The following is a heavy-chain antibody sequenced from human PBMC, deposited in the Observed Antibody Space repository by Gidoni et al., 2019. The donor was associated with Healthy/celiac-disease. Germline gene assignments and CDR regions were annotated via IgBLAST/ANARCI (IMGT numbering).Heavy chain of an antibody. D-gene: IGHD2-2*01. Sequence: QVQLVQSGAEVKKPGSSVKVSRKASGGTFSSYTISWVRQAPGQVLAWMGRIIPILGIANDAQKFQGRVTITADKSTSTAYMGLSSLRSEDTAVYYCARGKRVVPAASWFDPWGQGTLVTVSS. CDR2: IIPILGIA. J-gene: IGHJ5*02. V-gene: IGHV1-69*02. CDR1: GGTFSSYT. CDR3: ARGKRVVPAASWFDP.